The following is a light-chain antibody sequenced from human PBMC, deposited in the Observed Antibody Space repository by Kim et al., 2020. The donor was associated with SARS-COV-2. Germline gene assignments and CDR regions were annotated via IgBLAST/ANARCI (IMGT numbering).Light chain of an antibody. Sequence: DIQMTQSPSTLSASVGDRVTITCRASQSITSWLAWYQQKPGKAPNPLIYKTSTLASGVPSRFSGSGYGTEFTLTINSLQPDDFATYYCQQYYSYVTFGQGTKLEI. CDR3: QQYYSYVT. CDR1: QSITSW. V-gene: IGKV1-5*03. J-gene: IGKJ2*01. CDR2: KTS.